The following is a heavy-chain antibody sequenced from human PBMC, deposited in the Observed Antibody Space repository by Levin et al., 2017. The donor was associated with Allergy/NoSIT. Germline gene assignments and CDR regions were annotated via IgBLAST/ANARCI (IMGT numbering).Heavy chain of an antibody. Sequence: GGSLRLSCAASGFTFSSYVMHWVRQAPGKGLEWVAVISYDGSNKHYADSVKGRFSISRDNSKNTLYLQMNSLRVEDTAVYYCSRDLVGATGGYWGQGTLVTVSS. V-gene: IGHV3-30*03. CDR1: GFTFSSYV. J-gene: IGHJ4*02. CDR2: ISYDGSNK. CDR3: SRDLVGATGGY. D-gene: IGHD1-26*01.